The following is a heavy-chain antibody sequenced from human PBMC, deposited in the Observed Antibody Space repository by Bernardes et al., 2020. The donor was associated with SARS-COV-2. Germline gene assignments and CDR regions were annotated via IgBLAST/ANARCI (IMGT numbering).Heavy chain of an antibody. Sequence: SGPTLVKPTQTLTLTCTFSGFSLSTSGVGVGWIRQPPGKALEWLALIYWDDDKRYSPSLKSRLTITKDTSKNQVVLTMTNMDPVDTATYYCAHAYSSGWYGDWFDPWGQGTLVTVSS. V-gene: IGHV2-5*02. J-gene: IGHJ5*02. CDR3: AHAYSSGWYGDWFDP. CDR1: GFSLSTSGVG. D-gene: IGHD6-19*01. CDR2: IYWDDDK.